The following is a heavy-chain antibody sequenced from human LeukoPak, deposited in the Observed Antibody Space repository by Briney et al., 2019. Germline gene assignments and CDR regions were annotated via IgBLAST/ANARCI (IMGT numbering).Heavy chain of an antibody. CDR2: IIPIFGTA. J-gene: IGHJ5*02. V-gene: IGHV1-69*05. CDR1: GGTFSSYA. D-gene: IGHD2-2*01. Sequence: SVKVSCKASGGTFSSYAISWVRQAPGQGLEWMGGIIPIFGTANYAQKFQGRVTITTDESTSTAYMELSSLRSEDTAVYYCARSKEGEVPAALGWFDPWGQGTLVTVSS. CDR3: ARSKEGEVPAALGWFDP.